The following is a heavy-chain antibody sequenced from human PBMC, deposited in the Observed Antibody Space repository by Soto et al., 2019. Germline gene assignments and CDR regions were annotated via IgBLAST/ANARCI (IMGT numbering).Heavy chain of an antibody. J-gene: IGHJ4*02. CDR1: GYTFTSYA. D-gene: IGHD3-9*01. CDR2: INAGNGNT. Sequence: QVPLVQSGAEVKKPGASVKVSCKASGYTFTSYAMHWVRQAPGQRLEWMGWINAGNGNTKYSQKFQGRVTITRDTSASTAYMELSSLRSEDTAVYYCARSLLDYDILTGYYIGYFDYWGQGTLVTVSS. V-gene: IGHV1-3*01. CDR3: ARSLLDYDILTGYYIGYFDY.